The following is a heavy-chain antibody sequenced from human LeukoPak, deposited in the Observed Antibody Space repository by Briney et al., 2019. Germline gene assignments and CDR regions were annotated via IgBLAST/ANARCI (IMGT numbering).Heavy chain of an antibody. V-gene: IGHV3-30*02. J-gene: IGHJ5*02. Sequence: AGGSLRLSCVASGFTISSYGVTWVRQAPGKGLQWVAFISYDGSKKHCADSVQGRCTISRDNSKNTLSLQLNSLRPDDTAVFYCSQGLLSWGQGTLLTVAA. CDR2: ISYDGSKK. CDR3: SQGLLS. CDR1: GFTISSYG.